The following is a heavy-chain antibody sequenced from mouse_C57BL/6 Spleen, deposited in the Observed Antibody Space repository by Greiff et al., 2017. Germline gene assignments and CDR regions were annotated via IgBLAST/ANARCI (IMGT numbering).Heavy chain of an antibody. V-gene: IGHV1-42*01. CDR2: INPSTGGT. D-gene: IGHD1-1*01. CDR3: AREGSTPFDD. Sequence: VQLQQSGPELVKPGASVKISCKSSGYSFTGYYMNWVKQSPEKSLEWIGEINPSTGGTTYNQKFKAKATLTVDKSSSTAYMQLKSLTSEDSAVYYCAREGSTPFDDWGQGTTLTVSS. CDR1: GYSFTGYY. J-gene: IGHJ2*01.